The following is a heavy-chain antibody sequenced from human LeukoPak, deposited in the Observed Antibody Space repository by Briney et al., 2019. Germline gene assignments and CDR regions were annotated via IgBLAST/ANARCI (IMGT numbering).Heavy chain of an antibody. CDR2: IIPIFGTA. CDR1: GGTFSSYA. Sequence: SVKVSCKASGGTFSSYAISWVRQAPGQGLEWMGGIIPIFGTANYAQKFQGRVTITADESTSTAYMELSSLRSEDTAVYHCAREKQHYYYYYMDVWGKGTTVTISS. CDR3: AREKQHYYYYYMDV. J-gene: IGHJ6*03. D-gene: IGHD6-13*01. V-gene: IGHV1-69*13.